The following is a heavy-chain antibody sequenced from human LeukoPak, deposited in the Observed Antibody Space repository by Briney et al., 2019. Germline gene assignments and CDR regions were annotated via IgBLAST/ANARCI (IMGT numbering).Heavy chain of an antibody. V-gene: IGHV3-7*01. CDR2: IKQDGSEK. Sequence: GGSLRLSCAASGFTFSSYWMSWVRQAPGKGLEWVANIKQDGSEKYYVDSVKGRFTISRDNAKNPLYLQMNSLRAEDTAVYYCASPYNWNDAAAFDIWGQGTMVTVSS. J-gene: IGHJ3*02. D-gene: IGHD1-20*01. CDR3: ASPYNWNDAAAFDI. CDR1: GFTFSSYW.